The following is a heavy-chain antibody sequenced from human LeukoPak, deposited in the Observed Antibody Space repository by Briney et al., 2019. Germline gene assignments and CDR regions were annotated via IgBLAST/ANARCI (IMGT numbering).Heavy chain of an antibody. Sequence: SETLSLTCTVSGGSISNNYWNWHWIRQPQGRGLEWIGYIYYSGSTNYNPSLRSRVTIAVDKSNNQVSLKLSPVTAADTAMYYCARDKSGPTAHYDVFDIWGQGTMVTVSS. CDR2: IYYSGST. D-gene: IGHD4/OR15-4a*01. V-gene: IGHV4-59*01. CDR1: GGSISNNY. CDR3: ARDKSGPTAHYDVFDI. J-gene: IGHJ3*02.